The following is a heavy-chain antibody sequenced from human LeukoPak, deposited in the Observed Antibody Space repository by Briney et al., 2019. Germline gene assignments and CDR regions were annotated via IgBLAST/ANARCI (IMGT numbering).Heavy chain of an antibody. Sequence: ASVTVSCKASGYTFTGYCMHWVRQAPGQGLEWMGWINPNSGGTNYAQKFQGRVTMNRDTSISTAYMELSRLRSDDTAVYYCARAASIAARYYYYYGMDVWGQGTTVTVSS. CDR2: INPNSGGT. J-gene: IGHJ6*02. CDR3: ARAASIAARYYYYYGMDV. V-gene: IGHV1-2*02. CDR1: GYTFTGYC. D-gene: IGHD6-6*01.